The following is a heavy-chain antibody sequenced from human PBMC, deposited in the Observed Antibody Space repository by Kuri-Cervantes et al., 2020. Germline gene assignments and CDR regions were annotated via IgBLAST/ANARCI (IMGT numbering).Heavy chain of an antibody. CDR2: ISYDGSNK. V-gene: IGHV3-30*01. J-gene: IGHJ4*02. CDR3: ARDDEYSSSLLDY. Sequence: GESLKISCAASEFTFSNYAMHWVRQAPGKGLEWVAVISYDGSNKYYADSVKGRFTISRDNSKNTLYLQMNSLRAEDTAVYYCARDDEYSSSLLDYWGQGTLVTVSS. CDR1: EFTFSNYA. D-gene: IGHD6-6*01.